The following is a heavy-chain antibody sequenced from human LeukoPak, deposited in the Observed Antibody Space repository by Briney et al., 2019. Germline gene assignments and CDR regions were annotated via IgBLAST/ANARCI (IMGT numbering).Heavy chain of an antibody. CDR2: NIPIFGTA. V-gene: IGHV1-69*01. J-gene: IGHJ1*01. CDR1: GGTFSSYA. CDR3: ARAAMGSGYSSGWSTTGYFQH. D-gene: IGHD6-19*01. Sequence: SVKVSCKASGGTFSSYAISWVRQAPGQGLEWMGGNIPIFGTANYAQKFQGRVTITADESTSTAYMELSSLRSGDTAVYYCARAAMGSGYSSGWSTTGYFQHWGQGTLVTVSS.